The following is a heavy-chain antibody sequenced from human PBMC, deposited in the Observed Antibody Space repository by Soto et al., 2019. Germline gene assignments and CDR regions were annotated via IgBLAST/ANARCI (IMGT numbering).Heavy chain of an antibody. J-gene: IGHJ6*02. D-gene: IGHD4-4*01. CDR3: TRTASNYSLIYYYYGMDV. V-gene: IGHV3-73*01. CDR2: IRSKANSYAT. Sequence: GGSLRLSCAASGFTFSGSAMHWVRQASGKGLEWVGRIRSKANSYATAYAASVKGRFTISRDDSKNTAYLQMNSLKTEDTAVYYCTRTASNYSLIYYYYGMDVWGQGTTVTVSS. CDR1: GFTFSGSA.